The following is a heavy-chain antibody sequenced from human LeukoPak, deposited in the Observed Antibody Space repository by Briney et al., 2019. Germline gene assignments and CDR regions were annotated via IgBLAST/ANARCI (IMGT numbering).Heavy chain of an antibody. CDR1: GYSISSGYY. CDR3: AREYYDILTGYCNFDY. CDR2: IYHSGST. D-gene: IGHD3-9*01. Sequence: SETLSLTCTVSGYSISSGYYWGWIRQPPGKGLEWIGSIYHSGSTYYNPSLKSRVTISVDTSKNQFSLKLSSVTAADTAVYYCAREYYDILTGYCNFDYWGQGTLVTVSS. J-gene: IGHJ4*02. V-gene: IGHV4-38-2*02.